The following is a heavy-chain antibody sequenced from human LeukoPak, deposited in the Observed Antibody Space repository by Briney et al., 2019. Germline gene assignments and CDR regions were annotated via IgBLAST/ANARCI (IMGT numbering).Heavy chain of an antibody. J-gene: IGHJ6*02. V-gene: IGHV3-30-3*01. CDR1: GFTVSSKF. CDR2: ISYDGSNK. D-gene: IGHD2-2*01. Sequence: PGGSLRLSCAASGFTVSSKFMSWVRQAPGKGLEWVAVISYDGSNKYYADSVKGRFTISRDNSKNTLYLQMNSLRAEDTAVYYCARDYCSSTSCYYYYCYGMDVWGQGTTVTVSS. CDR3: ARDYCSSTSCYYYYCYGMDV.